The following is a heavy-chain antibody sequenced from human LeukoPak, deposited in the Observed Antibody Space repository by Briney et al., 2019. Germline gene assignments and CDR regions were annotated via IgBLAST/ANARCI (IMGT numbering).Heavy chain of an antibody. D-gene: IGHD3-9*01. Sequence: SGTLSLTCTVSGGSISSSSYYWGWIRQRPGKGLEWIGSIYYSGSTYYNPSLKSRVTISVDTSKNQFSLKLSSVTAADTAVYYCARALRPRRAGYAFDIWGQGTMVTVSS. J-gene: IGHJ3*02. CDR3: ARALRPRRAGYAFDI. CDR2: IYYSGST. CDR1: GGSISSSSYY. V-gene: IGHV4-39*07.